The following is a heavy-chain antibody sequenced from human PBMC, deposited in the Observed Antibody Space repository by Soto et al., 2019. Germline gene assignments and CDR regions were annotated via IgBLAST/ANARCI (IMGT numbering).Heavy chain of an antibody. CDR3: ATSVSRGYSYACDS. J-gene: IGHJ4*02. V-gene: IGHV3-74*01. CDR1: EFTFSNYW. CDR2: ISSDGTTT. Sequence: EVQVVESGGGLVQPGGSLRLSCTTSEFTFSNYWMHWVRQAPGEELVWVSRISSDGTTTTYADSVKGRFTISRDNAKNTLYLQMNSLRPEDTAVYYCATSVSRGYSYACDSWGQGILVTVSS. D-gene: IGHD5-18*01.